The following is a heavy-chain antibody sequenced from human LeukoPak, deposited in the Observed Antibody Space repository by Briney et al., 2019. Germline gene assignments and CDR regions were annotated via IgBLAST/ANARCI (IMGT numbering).Heavy chain of an antibody. CDR2: ISNSGANT. D-gene: IGHD5-18*01. CDR3: AKNIQAAN. J-gene: IGHJ1*01. V-gene: IGHV3-23*01. Sequence: GGSLRLSCEASGFTFSSAAMTWVRQAPGKGLQWVSLISNSGANTYYADSVKGRFTISRDDSKNTLYLLMDSLRAEDTAVYYCAKNIQAANWGQGTLVTVSS. CDR1: GFTFSSAA.